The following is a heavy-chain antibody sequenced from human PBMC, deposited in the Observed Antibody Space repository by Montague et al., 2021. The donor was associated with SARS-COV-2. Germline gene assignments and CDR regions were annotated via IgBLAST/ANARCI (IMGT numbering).Heavy chain of an antibody. CDR2: TYYRSKWDS. Sequence: CAISGDSVSNKSVAWNWIRQSPSRGPEWLGRTYYRSKWDSDYAESVKRRLVITPDTSKNQVSLQLNSVIPEDTAVYFCASSGITLTGLDAFDIWGQGTMVTVSS. V-gene: IGHV6-1*01. J-gene: IGHJ3*02. D-gene: IGHD3-9*01. CDR1: GDSVSNKSVA. CDR3: ASSGITLTGLDAFDI.